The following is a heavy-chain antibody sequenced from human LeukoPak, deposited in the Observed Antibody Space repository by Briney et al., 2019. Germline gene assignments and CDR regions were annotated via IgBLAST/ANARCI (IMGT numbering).Heavy chain of an antibody. V-gene: IGHV4-59*01. D-gene: IGHD3-3*01. CDR2: IYYSGST. Sequence: SETLSLTCTVSGGSISTYYWSWMRQPPGRGLEWIGYIYYSGSTNHNPSPQSLVTISVDTSKNQFSLKLNSVTAADTAVYYCARGGVPGGFYGSFDYWGQGTLVSVSS. CDR3: ARGGVPGGFYGSFDY. CDR1: GGSISTYY. J-gene: IGHJ4*02.